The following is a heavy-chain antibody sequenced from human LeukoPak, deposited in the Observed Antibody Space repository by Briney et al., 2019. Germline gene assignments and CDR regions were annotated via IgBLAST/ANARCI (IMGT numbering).Heavy chain of an antibody. Sequence: SETLSLTCTVSGGSISSYYWSWIRQPPGKGLEWIGYIYYSGSTNYNPSLKSRVTISVDTSKNQFSLKLSSVTAADTAVYYCARLSYYYYGMDVWGQGTTVTVSS. CDR2: IYYSGST. V-gene: IGHV4-59*08. CDR1: GGSISSYY. J-gene: IGHJ6*02. CDR3: ARLSYYYYGMDV.